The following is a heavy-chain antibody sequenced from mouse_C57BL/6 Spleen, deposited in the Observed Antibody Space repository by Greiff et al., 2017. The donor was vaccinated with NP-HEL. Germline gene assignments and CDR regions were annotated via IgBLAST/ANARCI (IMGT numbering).Heavy chain of an antibody. Sequence: VQLQQPGAELVRPGSSVKLSCKASGYTFTSYWMDWVKQRPGQGLEWIGNIYPSDSETHYNQKFKDKATLTVDKSSSTAYMQLSSLTSEDSAVYYCAREGDWVDYWGQGTTLTVSS. D-gene: IGHD4-1*01. J-gene: IGHJ2*01. V-gene: IGHV1-61*01. CDR3: AREGDWVDY. CDR1: GYTFTSYW. CDR2: IYPSDSET.